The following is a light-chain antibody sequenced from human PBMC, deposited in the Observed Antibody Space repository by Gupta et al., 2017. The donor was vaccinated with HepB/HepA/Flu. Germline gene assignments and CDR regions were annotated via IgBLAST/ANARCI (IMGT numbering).Light chain of an antibody. CDR1: QIVSNF. CDR3: QQYGASPLT. CDR2: RAS. V-gene: IGKV3-20*01. Sequence: DIVLTQSPGTLSLSPGERASLSCRASQIVSNFLAWYQQKPGQAPRLLINRASTRAPGIPARFSCSGSGTDFTLTISRLEPEDFAVYYCQQYGASPLTFGGGTKVEIK. J-gene: IGKJ4*01.